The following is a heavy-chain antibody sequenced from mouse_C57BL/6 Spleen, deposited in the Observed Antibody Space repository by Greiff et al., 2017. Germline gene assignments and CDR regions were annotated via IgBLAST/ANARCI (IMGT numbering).Heavy chain of an antibody. J-gene: IGHJ3*01. V-gene: IGHV3-6*01. CDR1: GYSITSGYY. D-gene: IGHD4-1*01. CDR2: ISYDGSN. CDR3: ARAQNWGLAY. Sequence: DVKLVESGPGLVKPSQSLSLTCSVTGYSITSGYYWNWIRQFPGNKLEWMGYISYDGSNNYNPSLKNRISITRDTSKNQFFLKLNSVTTEDTATYYCARAQNWGLAYWGQGTLVTVSA.